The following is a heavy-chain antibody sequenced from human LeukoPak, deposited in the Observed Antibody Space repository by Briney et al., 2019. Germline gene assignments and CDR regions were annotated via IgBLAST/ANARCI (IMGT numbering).Heavy chain of an antibody. CDR2: ISSSGSRI. J-gene: IGHJ4*02. Sequence: QPGGSLRLSCAVSGFTFSSYETNWVRQAPGKGLEWLSYISSSGSRIYYVDSVKGRFTISRDNAKNSLYLQMNSLRVEDTAVYYCARIRSGTEGSGSFFDYWGQGTLVTVSS. V-gene: IGHV3-48*03. D-gene: IGHD3-10*01. CDR3: ARIRSGTEGSGSFFDY. CDR1: GFTFSSYE.